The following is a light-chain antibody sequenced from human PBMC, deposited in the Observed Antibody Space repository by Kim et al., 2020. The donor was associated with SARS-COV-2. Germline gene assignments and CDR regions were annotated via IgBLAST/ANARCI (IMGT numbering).Light chain of an antibody. V-gene: IGKV2-24*01. CDR3: MQTTQFPHT. J-gene: IGKJ2*01. Sequence: PSSISCGSSESHVHDDGNTYLSWFQQRPGQPPRLLMYQISNRISGVPDRFSGTGAGTDFTLKITSVEAEDVGTYYCMQTTQFPHTFGQGTKLEI. CDR1: ESHVHDDGNTY. CDR2: QIS.